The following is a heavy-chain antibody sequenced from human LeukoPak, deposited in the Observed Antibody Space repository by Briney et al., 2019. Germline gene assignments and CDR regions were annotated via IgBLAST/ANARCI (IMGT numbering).Heavy chain of an antibody. V-gene: IGHV4-30-4*08. CDR2: IYYSGST. J-gene: IGHJ3*02. D-gene: IGHD2-2*01. CDR1: GASISSGDYY. Sequence: RTSQTLSLTCTVSGASISSGDYYWSWLRQPPGKGLEWIGYIYYSGSTYYNPSLKSRVTISVDTSKNQFSLKLSSVTAADTAVYYCASSIVGSTSPQHAFDIWGQGTMVTVSS. CDR3: ASSIVGSTSPQHAFDI.